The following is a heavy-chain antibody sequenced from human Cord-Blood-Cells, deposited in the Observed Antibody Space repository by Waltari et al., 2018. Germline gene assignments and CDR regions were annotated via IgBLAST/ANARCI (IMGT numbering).Heavy chain of an antibody. CDR3: ARGVRFTPPRNNWFDP. CDR2: IIPIFGTA. D-gene: IGHD1-1*01. V-gene: IGHV1-69*01. CDR1: GGTFSSYA. Sequence: QVQLVQSGAEVKKPGSSVKVSYKASGGTFSSYAISWVRQAPGQGLEWMGGIIPIFGTANYAQKFQGRVTITADESTSTAYMELSSLRSEDTAVYYCARGVRFTPPRNNWFDPWGQGTLVTVSS. J-gene: IGHJ5*02.